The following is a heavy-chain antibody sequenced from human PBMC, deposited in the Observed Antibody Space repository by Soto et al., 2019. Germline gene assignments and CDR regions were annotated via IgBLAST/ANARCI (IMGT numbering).Heavy chain of an antibody. J-gene: IGHJ4*02. V-gene: IGHV3-15*01. Sequence: PGGSLRLSCETSGFTFTLAWMSWVRQAPGKGLEWVGRIKSNKNGGTTDYAAPVRGRFTISRDDSKSTLFLQLNNLSPDDTAVYYCGRGRSGQIVVFYWGQGTPVTVSS. CDR2: IKSNKNGGTT. CDR3: GRGRSGQIVVFY. D-gene: IGHD1-26*01. CDR1: GFTFTLAW.